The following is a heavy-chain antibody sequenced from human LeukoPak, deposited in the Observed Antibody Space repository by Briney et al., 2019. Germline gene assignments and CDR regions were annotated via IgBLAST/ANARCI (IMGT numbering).Heavy chain of an antibody. CDR2: ISAYNGKT. J-gene: IGHJ3*02. D-gene: IGHD3/OR15-3a*01. Sequence: ASVKVSCKASGYTFTSYGISWVRQAPGQGLEWMGWISAYNGKTNYAQKLQGRVTMTTDTSTSTAYMELRSLRSDGTAVYYCARVAGLDDAFDIWGQGTMVTVSS. V-gene: IGHV1-18*01. CDR1: GYTFTSYG. CDR3: ARVAGLDDAFDI.